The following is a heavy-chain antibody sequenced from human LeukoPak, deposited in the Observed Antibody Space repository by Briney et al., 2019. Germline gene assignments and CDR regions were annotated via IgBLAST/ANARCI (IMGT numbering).Heavy chain of an antibody. Sequence: SETLSLTCTVSGGSISSGSYYWSWIRQPAGKGLEWIGRIYTSGCTNYNPSLKSRVTISVDTSKNQFSLKLSSVTAADTAVYYCARGRGLLGSTFGYWGQGTLVTVSS. CDR2: IYTSGCT. J-gene: IGHJ4*02. D-gene: IGHD7-27*01. CDR3: ARGRGLLGSTFGY. V-gene: IGHV4-61*02. CDR1: GGSISSGSYY.